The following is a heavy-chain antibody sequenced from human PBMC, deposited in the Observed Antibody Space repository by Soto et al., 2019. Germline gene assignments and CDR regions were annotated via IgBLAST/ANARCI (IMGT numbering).Heavy chain of an antibody. CDR2: IYNGQHR. V-gene: IGHV4-61*01. CDR1: GGSVNSDNYY. D-gene: IGHD3-16*01. J-gene: IGHJ4*02. CDR3: AASLIPVMITPHGYAQLSFHY. Sequence: SETLSLTCTVSGGSVNSDNYYWSWIRQPPGKGLEWIACIYNGQHRKYNPSLNSRVTISAAPSKNKFSLTLHSVSAADTPVYYCAASLIPVMITPHGYAQLSFHYWGQGSLVTVS.